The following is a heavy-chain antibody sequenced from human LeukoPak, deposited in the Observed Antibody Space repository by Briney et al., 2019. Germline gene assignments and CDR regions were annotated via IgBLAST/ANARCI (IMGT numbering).Heavy chain of an antibody. V-gene: IGHV1-69*05. CDR2: IIPIFGTA. J-gene: IGHJ3*02. CDR1: GGTFSSYA. Sequence: WASVKVSCKAPGGTFSSYAISWVRQAPGQGLEWMGRIIPIFGTANYAQKFQGRVTITTDESTSTAYMELSSLRSEDTAVYYCARVSHRGAFDIWGQGTMVTVSS. D-gene: IGHD1-14*01. CDR3: ARVSHRGAFDI.